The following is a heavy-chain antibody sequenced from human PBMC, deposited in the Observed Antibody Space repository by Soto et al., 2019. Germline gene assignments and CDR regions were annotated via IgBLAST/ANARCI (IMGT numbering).Heavy chain of an antibody. CDR3: ASSVVVTAIRLDYCYYGMDV. V-gene: IGHV1-69*12. J-gene: IGHJ6*02. CDR1: GGTFSSYA. Sequence: QVQLVQSGAEVKKPGSSVKVSCKASGGTFSSYAISWVRQAPGQGLEWMGGIIPIFGTANYAQKFQGRVTITADESTSTAYMELSSLRSEDTAVYYCASSVVVTAIRLDYCYYGMDVWGQGTTVTVSS. CDR2: IIPIFGTA. D-gene: IGHD2-21*02.